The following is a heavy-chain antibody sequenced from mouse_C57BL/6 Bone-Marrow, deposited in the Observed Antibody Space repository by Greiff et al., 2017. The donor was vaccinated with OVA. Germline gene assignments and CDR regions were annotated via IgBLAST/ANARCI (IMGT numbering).Heavy chain of an antibody. Sequence: EVKLVESGGDLVKPGGSLKLSCAASGFTFSSYGMSWVRQTPDKRLEWVATISSGGSYTYYPDSVKGRFTISRDNAKNTLYLQMSSLKSEDTAMYYCARREPLRRYFDYWGQGTTLTVSS. CDR2: ISSGGSYT. D-gene: IGHD6-1*01. CDR3: ARREPLRRYFDY. J-gene: IGHJ2*01. V-gene: IGHV5-6*02. CDR1: GFTFSSYG.